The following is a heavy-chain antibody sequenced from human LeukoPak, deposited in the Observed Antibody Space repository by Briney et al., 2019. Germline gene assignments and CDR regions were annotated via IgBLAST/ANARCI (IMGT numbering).Heavy chain of an antibody. D-gene: IGHD6-6*01. CDR1: GFTFSSYS. Sequence: GGSLRLSCAASGFTFSSYSMNWVRQAPGKGLEWVSYISSSTSTIYYADSVKGRFTISRDNAKNSLYLQMNSLRAEDTAVYYCAREVDSSPDAFDIWGQGTMVTV. J-gene: IGHJ3*02. V-gene: IGHV3-48*01. CDR3: AREVDSSPDAFDI. CDR2: ISSSTSTI.